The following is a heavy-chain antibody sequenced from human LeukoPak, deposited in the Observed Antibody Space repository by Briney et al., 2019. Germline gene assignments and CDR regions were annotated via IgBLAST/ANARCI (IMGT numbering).Heavy chain of an antibody. D-gene: IGHD3-3*01. J-gene: IGHJ6*03. CDR3: ARGPGVFGRIWYMDV. Sequence: SETLSLTCSVSGDSTIYNYWSWIRQPAGKGLQWIGRIFSDGKINYSPSLESRVTMSVDNAKNQFSLRLSSVTAADTAVYYCARGPGVFGRIWYMDVWGQGTTVSVSS. V-gene: IGHV4-4*07. CDR2: IFSDGKI. CDR1: GDSTIYNY.